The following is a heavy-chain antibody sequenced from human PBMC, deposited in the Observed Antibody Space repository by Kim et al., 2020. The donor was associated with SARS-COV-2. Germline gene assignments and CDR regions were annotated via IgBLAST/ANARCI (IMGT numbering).Heavy chain of an antibody. Sequence: SSNSVKGRFTISRDNSKNTLYLQMNSLRAEDTAVYYCAKDAYSSSWSFEYWGQGTLVTVSS. CDR3: AKDAYSSSWSFEY. V-gene: IGHV3-30*02. D-gene: IGHD6-13*01. J-gene: IGHJ4*02.